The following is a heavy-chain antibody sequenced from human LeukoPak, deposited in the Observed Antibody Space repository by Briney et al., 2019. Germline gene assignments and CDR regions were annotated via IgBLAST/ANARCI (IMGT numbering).Heavy chain of an antibody. D-gene: IGHD3-3*01. V-gene: IGHV1-2*06. CDR2: INANSGDT. CDR1: GYTFTGYY. J-gene: IGHJ4*02. CDR3: ASSRLLEWLYLLDY. Sequence: GASVKVSCKASGYTFTGYYMHWLRQAPGQGLEWMGRINANSGDTKYARKYQGRVTMTRDTSISTAYMELSRLRSDDTAVYFCASSRLLEWLYLLDYWGQGTLVTVSS.